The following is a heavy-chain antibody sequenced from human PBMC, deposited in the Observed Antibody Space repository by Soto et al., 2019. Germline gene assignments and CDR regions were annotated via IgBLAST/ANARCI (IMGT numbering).Heavy chain of an antibody. J-gene: IGHJ4*02. CDR3: ARVPMGRYLDY. CDR1: GGSISSGGYS. CDR2: IYHSGST. V-gene: IGHV4-30-2*01. D-gene: IGHD1-26*01. Sequence: SETLSLTCAVSGGSISSGGYSWSWIRQPPGKGLEWIGYIYHSGSTYYNPSLKSRVTISVDRSKNQFSLKLSSVTAADTAVYYCARVPMGRYLDYWGQGTLVTVSS.